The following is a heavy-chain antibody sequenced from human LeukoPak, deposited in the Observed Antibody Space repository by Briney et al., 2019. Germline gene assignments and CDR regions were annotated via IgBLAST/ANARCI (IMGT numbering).Heavy chain of an antibody. Sequence: PGGSLRLSCAASGFTFSSYAMSWVRQAPGKGLEWVSSISSSSSYIYYADSVKGRFTISRDNSKNTLYLQMNTLRAEDTAVYYCAKALGPAMVRGVIDYWGQGILVTVSS. CDR3: AKALGPAMVRGVIDY. CDR1: GFTFSSYA. V-gene: IGHV3-21*01. CDR2: ISSSSSYI. J-gene: IGHJ4*02. D-gene: IGHD3-10*01.